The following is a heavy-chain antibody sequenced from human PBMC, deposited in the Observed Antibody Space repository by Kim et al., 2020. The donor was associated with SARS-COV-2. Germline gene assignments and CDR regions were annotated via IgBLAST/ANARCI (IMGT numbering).Heavy chain of an antibody. D-gene: IGHD3-3*01. CDR2: ISAYNGNT. CDR3: ARESGITIFGVAPVYYYYGMDV. Sequence: ASVKVSCKASGYTFTSYGISWVRQAPGQGLEWMGWISAYNGNTNYAQKLQGRVTMTTDTSTSTAYMELRSLRSDDTAVYYCARESGITIFGVAPVYYYYGMDVWGQETTVTVSS. CDR1: GYTFTSYG. J-gene: IGHJ6*02. V-gene: IGHV1-18*01.